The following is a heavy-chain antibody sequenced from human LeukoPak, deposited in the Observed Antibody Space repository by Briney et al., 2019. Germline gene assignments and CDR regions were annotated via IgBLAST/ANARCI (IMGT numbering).Heavy chain of an antibody. V-gene: IGHV1-2*02. D-gene: IGHD3-9*01. CDR3: ARGAQVLRYFDWLLSH. CDR2: INPNSGGT. J-gene: IGHJ4*02. Sequence: ASVKVSCKASGYTFTGYYMHWVRQAPGQGLEWMGWINPNSGGTYYAQKFQGRVTMTRDTSISTAYMELCRLRSDDTAVYYCARGAQVLRYFDWLLSHWGQGTLVTVSS. CDR1: GYTFTGYY.